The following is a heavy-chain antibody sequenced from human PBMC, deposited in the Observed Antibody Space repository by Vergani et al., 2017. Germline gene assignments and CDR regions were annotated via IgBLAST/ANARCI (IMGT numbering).Heavy chain of an antibody. D-gene: IGHD3-3*01. CDR3: ARGDQSYDDFQSGLPTYFMDV. Sequence: EVQLVESGGGLVKPGESLRLACAASGFTFSSYSMNWVRQTPGKGLEWVASISRSSDYISYADSVKGRFTISRDNAEISLYLQLNSLRDEDTAVYYCARGDQSYDDFQSGLPTYFMDVWGKGTTVTVSS. V-gene: IGHV3-21*01. J-gene: IGHJ6*03. CDR2: ISRSSDYI. CDR1: GFTFSSYS.